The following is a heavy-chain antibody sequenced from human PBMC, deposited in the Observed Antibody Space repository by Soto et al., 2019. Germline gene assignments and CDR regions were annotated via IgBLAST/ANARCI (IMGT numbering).Heavy chain of an antibody. CDR1: GGTFGSQG. D-gene: IGHD5-18*01. CDR2: FIAMLGTP. CDR3: ARGAMANFAY. J-gene: IGHJ4*02. V-gene: IGHV1-69*01. Sequence: KVSCKASGGTFGSQGIAWVRQAPGQGLEWMGGFIAMLGTPTYAKKVQGRATISADESLTSSYLELRSLRSEDTGVYFCARGAMANFAYWGQGTVVTVSS.